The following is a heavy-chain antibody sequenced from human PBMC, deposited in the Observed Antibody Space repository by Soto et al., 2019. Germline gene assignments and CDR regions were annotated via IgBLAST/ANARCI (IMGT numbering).Heavy chain of an antibody. CDR2: ISAYNGNT. CDR1: GYTFTSYG. CDR3: VVAAQPYYFDY. J-gene: IGHJ4*02. V-gene: IGHV1-18*01. Sequence: QVQLVQSGAEVKKPGASVKVSCKASGYTFTSYGISWVRQAPGQGLEWMGWISAYNGNTNYAQKLQGRITMTXXTSTSTAYMELRSLRSDDTAVYYCVVAAQPYYFDYWGQGTLVTVSS. D-gene: IGHD2-15*01.